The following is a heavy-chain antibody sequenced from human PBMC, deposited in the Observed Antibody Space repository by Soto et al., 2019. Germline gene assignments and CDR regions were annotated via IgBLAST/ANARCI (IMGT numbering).Heavy chain of an antibody. J-gene: IGHJ6*02. CDR1: GGTFSSYA. V-gene: IGHV1-69*13. CDR2: IIPIFGTA. CDR3: ARDQYIAVAPAAILPVLDYYYGMDV. Sequence: SVKVSCKASGGTFSSYAISWVRQSPGQGLEWMGGIIPIFGTANYAQKFQGRVTITADESTSTAYMELSSLRSEDTALYYCARDQYIAVAPAAILPVLDYYYGMDVWGQGTTVTVSS. D-gene: IGHD2-2*02.